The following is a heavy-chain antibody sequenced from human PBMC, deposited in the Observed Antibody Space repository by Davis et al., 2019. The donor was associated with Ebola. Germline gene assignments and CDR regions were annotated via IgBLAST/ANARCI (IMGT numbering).Heavy chain of an antibody. D-gene: IGHD3-3*01. V-gene: IGHV1-8*01. Sequence: ASVKVSCKASGYTFTSYAINWVRQATGQGLEWMGWMNPNSGNTGYAQKFQGRVTMTEDTSTDTAYMELSSLRSEDTAVYYCATSFGVVIARDRYYGMDVWGQGTTVTVSS. CDR1: GYTFTSYA. CDR3: ATSFGVVIARDRYYGMDV. CDR2: MNPNSGNT. J-gene: IGHJ6*02.